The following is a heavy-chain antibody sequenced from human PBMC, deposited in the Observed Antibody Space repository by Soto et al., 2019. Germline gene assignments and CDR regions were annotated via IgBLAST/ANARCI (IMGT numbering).Heavy chain of an antibody. Sequence: GSLRLSCAASGFTFSSYAMSWVRQAPGKGLEWVSAISGSGGSTYYADSVKGRFTISRDNSKNTLYLQMNSLRAEDTAVYYCGRWLHDRGYFDYWGQGTLVTVSS. CDR2: ISGSGGST. V-gene: IGHV3-23*01. D-gene: IGHD5-12*01. CDR1: GFTFSSYA. CDR3: GRWLHDRGYFDY. J-gene: IGHJ4*02.